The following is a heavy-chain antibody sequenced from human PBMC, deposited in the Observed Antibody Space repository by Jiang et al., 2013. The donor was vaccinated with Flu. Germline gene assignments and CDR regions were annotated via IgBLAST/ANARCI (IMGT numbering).Heavy chain of an antibody. CDR1: GGSISNYF. CDR3: ARGLRDTATYYQYYYMDV. Sequence: VLLKPSETLSLTCTVSGGSISNYFWTWIRKTPGKGLEWLGYFSDIEGAKYNPSSRAESRFWXHVQEPVFPEVDLCDRRRHGLYYCARGLRDTATYYQYYYMDVWGKGTTVTVSS. J-gene: IGHJ6*03. V-gene: IGHV4-4*09. D-gene: IGHD5-18*01. CDR2: FSDIEGA.